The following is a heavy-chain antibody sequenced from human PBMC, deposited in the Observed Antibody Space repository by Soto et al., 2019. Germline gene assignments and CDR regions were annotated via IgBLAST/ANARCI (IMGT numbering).Heavy chain of an antibody. CDR1: GGSISSYY. CDR3: ARGQRKSYSSSWFH. D-gene: IGHD6-13*01. J-gene: IGHJ4*02. V-gene: IGHV4-59*01. CDR2: IYYSGST. Sequence: SETLSLTCTVSGGSISSYYWSWIRQPPGKGLEWIGYIYYSGSTNYNPSLKSRVTISVDTSKDQFSLKLSSVTAADTAVYYCARGQRKSYSSSWFHWGQGTLVTVSS.